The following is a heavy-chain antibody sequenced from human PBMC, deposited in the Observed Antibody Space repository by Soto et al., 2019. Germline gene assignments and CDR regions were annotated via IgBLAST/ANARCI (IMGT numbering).Heavy chain of an antibody. CDR3: AKGGTYYYDSSGYPSDY. CDR2: ISGSGGST. CDR1: GFTFSSYA. V-gene: IGHV3-23*01. Sequence: ILSCAASGFTFSSYAMSWVRQAPGKGLEWVSAISGSGGSTYYADSVKGRFTISRDNSKNTLYLQMNSLRAEDTAVYYCAKGGTYYYDSSGYPSDYWGQGTLVTVSS. J-gene: IGHJ4*02. D-gene: IGHD3-22*01.